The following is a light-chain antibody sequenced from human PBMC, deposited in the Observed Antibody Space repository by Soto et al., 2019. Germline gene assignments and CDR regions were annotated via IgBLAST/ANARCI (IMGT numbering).Light chain of an antibody. CDR3: QQANSFPYT. CDR1: QGISNW. CDR2: ATS. V-gene: IGKV1-12*01. J-gene: IGKJ2*01. Sequence: DIQMTQSPSSVSASVGDRVTITCRASQGISNWLAWYQQKAGKAPKLLIYATSTLQSGVPSRFRGSGSGTDFTLTISSLQPDDVASYYCQQANSFPYTFGQGTKLEIK.